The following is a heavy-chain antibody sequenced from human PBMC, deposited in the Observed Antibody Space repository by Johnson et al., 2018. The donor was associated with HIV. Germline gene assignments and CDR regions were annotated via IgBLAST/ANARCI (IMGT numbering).Heavy chain of an antibody. CDR2: ISSSGSTI. Sequence: QVQLVESGGGLVQPGGSLRLSCAVSGFTVSTNYMSWVRQTPGKGLEWVSYISSSGSTIYYADSVKGRFTISRDNAKNSLYLQMNSLRAEDTAVYYCAKDRTSAQSAFDIWGQGTMVTVSS. J-gene: IGHJ3*02. CDR1: GFTVSTNY. D-gene: IGHD1-1*01. V-gene: IGHV3-11*01. CDR3: AKDRTSAQSAFDI.